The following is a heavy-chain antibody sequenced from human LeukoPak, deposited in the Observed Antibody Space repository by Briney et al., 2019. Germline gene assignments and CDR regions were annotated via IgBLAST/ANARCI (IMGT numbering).Heavy chain of an antibody. CDR1: GFTFSSYA. D-gene: IGHD2-2*01. CDR2: ISGSGGST. V-gene: IGHV3-23*01. J-gene: IGHJ4*02. Sequence: GGSLRLSCAASGFTFSSYAMSWVRQAPGKGLEWVSAISGSGGSTYYADSVKGRFTISRDNSKNTLYLQMNSLRAEDTAVYYSAFDIVVVPAAMGINRIDYWGQGTLVTVSS. CDR3: AFDIVVVPAAMGINRIDY.